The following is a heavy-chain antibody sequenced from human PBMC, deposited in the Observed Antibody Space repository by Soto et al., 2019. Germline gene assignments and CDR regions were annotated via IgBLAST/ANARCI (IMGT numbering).Heavy chain of an antibody. CDR2: ISSSSSTI. Sequence: GGSLRLSCAASGFTFSSYSMNWVRQAPGKGLEWVSYISSSSSTIYYADSVKGRFTISRDNAKNSLYLQMNSLRAEDTAVYYCARDLGCCATDYWGQGTLVTVSS. CDR3: ARDLGCCATDY. J-gene: IGHJ4*02. D-gene: IGHD7-27*01. CDR1: GFTFSSYS. V-gene: IGHV3-48*01.